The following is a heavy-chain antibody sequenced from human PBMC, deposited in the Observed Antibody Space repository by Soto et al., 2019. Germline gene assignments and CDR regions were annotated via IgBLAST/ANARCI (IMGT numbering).Heavy chain of an antibody. V-gene: IGHV1-69*01. CDR2: IITFSGAP. D-gene: IGHD1-26*01. CDR3: ARGPILPGATSWLDP. CDR1: GGIFTSFA. Sequence: QVQLVQSGAEVRKPGSSVTVSCKASGGIFTSFAINWVRQAPGQRPEWVGGIITFSGAPNYAQKFQDRVTMTADGSTKTAYMVLNGLTFDDTAIYFCARGPILPGATSWLDPWGQGTLVTVSS. J-gene: IGHJ5*02.